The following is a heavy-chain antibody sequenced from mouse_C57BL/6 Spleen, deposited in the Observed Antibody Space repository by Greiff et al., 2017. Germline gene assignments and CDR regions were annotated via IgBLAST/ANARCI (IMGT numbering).Heavy chain of an antibody. D-gene: IGHD2-3*01. CDR2: IRSKSNNYAT. J-gene: IGHJ4*01. Sequence: EVQLVESGGGLVQPKGSLKLSCAASGFSFNTYAMNWVRQAPGKGLEWVARIRSKSNNYATYYADSVKDRFTISRDDSESMLYLQMNNLKTEDTAMYYCVRQGYDPFYAMDYWGQGTSVTVSS. CDR3: VRQGYDPFYAMDY. V-gene: IGHV10-1*01. CDR1: GFSFNTYA.